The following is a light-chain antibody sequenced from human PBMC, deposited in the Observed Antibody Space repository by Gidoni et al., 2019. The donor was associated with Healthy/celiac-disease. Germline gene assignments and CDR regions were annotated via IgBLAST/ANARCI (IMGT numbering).Light chain of an antibody. V-gene: IGKV1-39*01. CDR2: AAS. CDR3: QQSYSPPCS. Sequence: DIQLTQSPSSLSASVGDSVTISCRASQSISSFLNWYHQKPGKAPKLLIFAASSLHSGVPSRFSGSGSGTDFTLTISSLQPEDFATYYCQQSYSPPCSFXXXTKLEIK. CDR1: QSISSF. J-gene: IGKJ2*04.